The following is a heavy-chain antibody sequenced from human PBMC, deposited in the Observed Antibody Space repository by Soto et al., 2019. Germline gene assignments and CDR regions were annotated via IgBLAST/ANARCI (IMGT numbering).Heavy chain of an antibody. V-gene: IGHV3-64D*06. CDR2: ISPQGGST. CDR3: VNMMIARGAFDF. CDR1: GFAFSSYA. D-gene: IGHD2-21*01. J-gene: IGHJ4*02. Sequence: GSLRLSCSASGFAFSSYAMHWVCQTPGKGLEYVSAISPQGGSTYYADSVKGRFTISRDDSKNTVYLQMSSLRPDDTAVYYCVNMMIARGAFDFWGQGTLVTVSS.